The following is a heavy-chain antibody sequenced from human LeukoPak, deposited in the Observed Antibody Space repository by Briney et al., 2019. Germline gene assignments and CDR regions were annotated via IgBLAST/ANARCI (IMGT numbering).Heavy chain of an antibody. V-gene: IGHV4-61*02. CDR1: GGSVSSDNSY. CDR2: IYADGSS. J-gene: IGHJ4*02. D-gene: IGHD3-10*01. Sequence: SETLSLTCTVSGGSVSSDNSYWHWIRQPAGKGLEWIGRIYADGSSTYNPSLKSRFTIRVDKTKNQFSLRLTSMTAADTAVYYCARGYYYRRWGQGTLVTVSS. CDR3: ARGYYYRR.